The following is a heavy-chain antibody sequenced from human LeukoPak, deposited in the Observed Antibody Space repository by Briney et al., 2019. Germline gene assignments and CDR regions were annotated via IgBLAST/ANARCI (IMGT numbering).Heavy chain of an antibody. J-gene: IGHJ4*02. CDR1: GGSISSSSYY. Sequence: PSETLSLTCTVSGGSISSSSYYWGWIRQPPGKGLEWIGSIHYSGSTYNNPSLKSRVTISVDTSKNQFSLKLSSVTAADTAVYYCARGGSGWVFDYWGQGTLVTVSS. V-gene: IGHV4-39*07. D-gene: IGHD6-19*01. CDR2: IHYSGST. CDR3: ARGGSGWVFDY.